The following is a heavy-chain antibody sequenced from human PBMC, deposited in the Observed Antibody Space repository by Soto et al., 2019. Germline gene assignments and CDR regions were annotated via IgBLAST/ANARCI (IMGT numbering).Heavy chain of an antibody. J-gene: IGHJ3*02. CDR3: ARGDGYNDAFDI. V-gene: IGHV1-69*06. CDR2: IIPIFGTA. Sequence: GPPVTVSCKASGGTFSSYAISWVRQAPGQGLEWMGGIIPIFGTANYAQKFQGRVTITADKSTSTAYMELSSLRSEDTAVYYCARGDGYNDAFDIWGQGTMVTVSS. CDR1: GGTFSSYA. D-gene: IGHD5-12*01.